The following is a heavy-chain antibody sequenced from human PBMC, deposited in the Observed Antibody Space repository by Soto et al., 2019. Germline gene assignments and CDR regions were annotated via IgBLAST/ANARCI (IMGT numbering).Heavy chain of an antibody. CDR3: ASCLFPPTSQFDP. J-gene: IGHJ5*02. V-gene: IGHV4-59*01. CDR2: IYYSGST. CDR1: GGSISSYY. D-gene: IGHD2-21*01. Sequence: KPSETLSLTCAVSGGSISSYYWSWIRQPPGKGLEWIGYIYYSGSTNYNPSLKSRVTISVDTSKNQFSLKLSSVTAADTAVDYCASCLFPPTSQFDPWGQGTLVTVSS.